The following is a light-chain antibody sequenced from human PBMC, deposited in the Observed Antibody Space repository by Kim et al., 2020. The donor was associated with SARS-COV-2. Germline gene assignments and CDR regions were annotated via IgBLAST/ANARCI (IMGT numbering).Light chain of an antibody. CDR1: SSDVGGYNY. V-gene: IGLV2-11*01. J-gene: IGLJ2*01. Sequence: GQSVTISCTGTSSDVGGYNYVSWYQQHPGKAPKLMIYDVSKRPSGVPDRFSGSKSGNTASLTISGLQAEDEADYYGCSYAGSYTLVFGGGTQLTVL. CDR2: DVS. CDR3: CSYAGSYTLV.